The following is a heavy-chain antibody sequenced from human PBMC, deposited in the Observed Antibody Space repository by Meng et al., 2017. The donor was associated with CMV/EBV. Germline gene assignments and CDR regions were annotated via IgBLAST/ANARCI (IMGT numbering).Heavy chain of an antibody. CDR2: IADSRNT. J-gene: IGHJ3*02. D-gene: IGHD1-26*01. Sequence: SETLSLTCAVSGASVSRGYYWAWIRQPPGKRLEGIGSIADSRNTYYTPSLQSRVTIAVDTSKNQFSLKLTSVTAADTAVYFCAREVGAPYFDMWGQGTTVTVSS. V-gene: IGHV4-38-2*02. CDR1: GASVSRGYY. CDR3: AREVGAPYFDM.